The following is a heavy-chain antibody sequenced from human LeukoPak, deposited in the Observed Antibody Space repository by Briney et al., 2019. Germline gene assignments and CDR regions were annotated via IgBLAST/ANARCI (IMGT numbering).Heavy chain of an antibody. Sequence: SETLSLTCTVSGDSISSHYWSWIRQPPGKRLEWIGHTYDSGSTNYNPSLKSRVSISLDTSKNQVSLWLSSVTAADTAVYYCARGDASGRPGIGFDFWGQGTLVTVSS. CDR3: ARGDASGRPGIGFDF. CDR2: TYDSGST. V-gene: IGHV4-59*11. J-gene: IGHJ4*02. D-gene: IGHD1-26*01. CDR1: GDSISSHY.